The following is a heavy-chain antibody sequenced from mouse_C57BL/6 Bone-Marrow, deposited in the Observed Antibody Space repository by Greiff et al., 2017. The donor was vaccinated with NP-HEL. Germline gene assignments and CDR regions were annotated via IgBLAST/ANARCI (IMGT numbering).Heavy chain of an antibody. J-gene: IGHJ3*01. V-gene: IGHV3-6*01. CDR2: ISYDGSN. Sequence: EVKLMESGPGLVKPSQSLSLTCSVTGYSITSGYYWSWIRQFPGNKLEWMGYISYDGSNNYNPSLKNRISITRDTSENQFFLKLNSVTTEDTATYYCARDRGAYWGQGTLVTVSA. CDR1: GYSITSGYY. CDR3: ARDRGAY.